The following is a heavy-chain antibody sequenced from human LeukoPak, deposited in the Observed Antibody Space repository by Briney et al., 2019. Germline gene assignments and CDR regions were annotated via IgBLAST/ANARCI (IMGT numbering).Heavy chain of an antibody. CDR2: IWYDGSNK. J-gene: IGHJ4*02. Sequence: GGSLRLSCAASGFTFRSYGMHWVRQAPGKGLEWVAVIWYDGSNKYYADSVKGRFTISRDNSKNTLHLQMNSLRAEDTAVYYCAKDPWTFDYWGQGTLVTVSS. V-gene: IGHV3-33*06. D-gene: IGHD3/OR15-3a*01. CDR3: AKDPWTFDY. CDR1: GFTFRSYG.